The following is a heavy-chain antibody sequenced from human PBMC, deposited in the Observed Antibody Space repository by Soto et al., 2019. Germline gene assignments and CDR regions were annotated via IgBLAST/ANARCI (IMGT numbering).Heavy chain of an antibody. CDR1: GYTFTSYD. D-gene: IGHD2-8*01. Sequence: GASVKVSCKASGYTFTSYDINWVRQATGQGLEWMGWMNPNSGNTGYAQKFQGRVTMTRNTSISTAYMELSSLRSEDTAVYYCASAGVLDDAFDIWGQGTMVTVSS. J-gene: IGHJ3*02. V-gene: IGHV1-8*01. CDR3: ASAGVLDDAFDI. CDR2: MNPNSGNT.